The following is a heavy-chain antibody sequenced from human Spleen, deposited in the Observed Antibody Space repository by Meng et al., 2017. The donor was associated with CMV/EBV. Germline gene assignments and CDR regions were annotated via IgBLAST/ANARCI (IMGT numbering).Heavy chain of an antibody. CDR1: ED. CDR3: AKDMSRWGYSWNHFDY. V-gene: IGHV3-30*02. Sequence: EDMKCAGKDQGKGVGWEAFKREDESGNYYTNSVKGEFTISRDNSKNTLYQQMNSLRAEETAVYYCAKDMSRWGYSWNHFDYWGQGTLVTVSS. J-gene: IGHJ4*02. D-gene: IGHD1-20*01. CDR2: KREDESGN.